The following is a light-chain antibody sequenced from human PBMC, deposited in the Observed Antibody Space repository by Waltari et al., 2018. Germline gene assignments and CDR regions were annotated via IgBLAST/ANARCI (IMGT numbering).Light chain of an antibody. CDR3: SSYAGTNSLHVI. CDR1: GSALVDYNY. CDR2: EVN. Sequence: QSALTQPPSASGSPGQSVTISCTETGSALVDYNYVSWYQQHPDKAPKLLIYEVNKRPSGVPDRFSGSKSGNTASLTVSGLQTEDEADYYCSSYAGTNSLHVIFGGGTKLTVL. V-gene: IGLV2-8*01. J-gene: IGLJ2*01.